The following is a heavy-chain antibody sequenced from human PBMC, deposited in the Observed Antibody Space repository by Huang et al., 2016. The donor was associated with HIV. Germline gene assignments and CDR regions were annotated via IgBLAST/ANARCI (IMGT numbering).Heavy chain of an antibody. V-gene: IGHV3-48*01. J-gene: IGHJ4*02. Sequence: EVHLVESGGGLVQPGGSLRRSWAASGFTFSSYSMNWVRQTPGKGLEWDPYISRPGSAKYNADSVKDRLTISSDNANNSLYLQMNSLGAEDAGVYFCAMDYGPFDFWGQGTLVTVSS. CDR3: AMDYGPFDF. CDR1: GFTFSSYS. D-gene: IGHD3-16*01. CDR2: ISRPGSAK.